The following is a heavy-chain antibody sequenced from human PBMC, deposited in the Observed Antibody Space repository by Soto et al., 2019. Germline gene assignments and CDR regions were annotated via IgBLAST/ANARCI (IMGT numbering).Heavy chain of an antibody. CDR1: GYSFPDYD. CDR2: MNPKSGNT. D-gene: IGHD2-15*01. CDR3: ASMGHHTL. V-gene: IGHV1-8*01. Sequence: QVQLVQSGAELKIPGASVKVSCTASGYSFPDYDINWVRQAAGQGLEWMGWMNPKSGNTGYTQKFQGRVTMTRSTSTTTAYMELSSLRSEDTAIYYCASMGHHTLWGQGTMVTVSS. J-gene: IGHJ3*01.